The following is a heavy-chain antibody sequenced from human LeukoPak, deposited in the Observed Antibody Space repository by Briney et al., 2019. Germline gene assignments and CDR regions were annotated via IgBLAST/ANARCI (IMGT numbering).Heavy chain of an antibody. Sequence: SETLSLTCAVYGGSFSGYYWSWIRQPPGKGLEWIGEINHSGSTNYNPSLKSRVTISVDTSKNQFSLKLSSVTAADTAVYYCARGLKYYYYGMDIWGQGTTVTVSS. J-gene: IGHJ6*02. CDR2: INHSGST. V-gene: IGHV4-34*01. CDR3: ARGLKYYYYGMDI. CDR1: GGSFSGYY.